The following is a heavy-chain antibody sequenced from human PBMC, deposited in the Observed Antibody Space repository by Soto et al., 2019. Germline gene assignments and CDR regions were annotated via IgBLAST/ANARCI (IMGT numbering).Heavy chain of an antibody. CDR1: GDSVSSNSAA. D-gene: IGHD6-13*01. J-gene: IGHJ4*02. CDR3: QREEGIRGYLFFSDY. CDR2: TYYRSKWYN. V-gene: IGHV6-1*01. Sequence: SQTLSLTCAISGDSVSSNSAAWNWIRQSPSRGLEWLGRTYYRSKWYNDYAVSVKSRITINPDTSKNQFSLQLNSVTPEDTAFFFFQREEGIRGYLFFSDYLRQGTLV.